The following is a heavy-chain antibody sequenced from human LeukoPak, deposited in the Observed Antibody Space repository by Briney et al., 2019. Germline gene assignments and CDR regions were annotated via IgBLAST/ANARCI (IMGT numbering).Heavy chain of an antibody. CDR2: ISGSGGST. J-gene: IGHJ3*02. D-gene: IGHD4-23*01. Sequence: PGGSLRLSCAASGFTFSTYAMSWVRQAPGKGLEWVSAISGSGGSTNYADSVKGRVTVSRDNSKSTLYLQMNSLRAEDTAVYYCAGKVSVDAFDIWGQGTMVTVSS. V-gene: IGHV3-23*01. CDR3: AGKVSVDAFDI. CDR1: GFTFSTYA.